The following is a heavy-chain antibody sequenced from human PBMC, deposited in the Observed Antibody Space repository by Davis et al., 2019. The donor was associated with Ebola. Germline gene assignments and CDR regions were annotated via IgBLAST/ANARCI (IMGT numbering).Heavy chain of an antibody. Sequence: GESLKISCAVSGLSFGNNWMSWVRQAPGKGLEWVANMVPDGSQIYYVDSVRGRFTISRDNAKNSVFLQMNSLRVEDTAVYYCSQFWSGYFDYWGQGALVTVSS. J-gene: IGHJ4*02. CDR2: MVPDGSQI. CDR3: SQFWSGYFDY. D-gene: IGHD3-3*01. CDR1: GLSFGNNW. V-gene: IGHV3-7*01.